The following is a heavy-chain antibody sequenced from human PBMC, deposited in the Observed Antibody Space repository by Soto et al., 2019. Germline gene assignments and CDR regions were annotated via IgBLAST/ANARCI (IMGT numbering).Heavy chain of an antibody. V-gene: IGHV3-73*01. CDR1: GFTFSGSA. J-gene: IGHJ4*02. CDR3: TRPGDIAATLRDY. CDR2: IRSKANSYAT. Sequence: EVQLVESGGGLVQPGGSLKLSCAASGFTFSGSAMHWVRQASGKGLEWVGRIRSKANSYATAYAASVKGMFTISRDDSKNTAYLPMHSLKTEDTAVYYCTRPGDIAATLRDYLGQGTLVTVAS. D-gene: IGHD5-12*01.